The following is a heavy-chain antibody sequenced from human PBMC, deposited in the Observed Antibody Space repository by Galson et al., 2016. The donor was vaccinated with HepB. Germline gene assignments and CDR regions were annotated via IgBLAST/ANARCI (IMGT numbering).Heavy chain of an antibody. V-gene: IGHV4-30-4*01. CDR3: ARGGGAYCGADCYSNYFDQ. CDR1: GGSISSGDYY. CDR2: IYYSGST. J-gene: IGHJ4*02. D-gene: IGHD2-21*02. Sequence: TLSLTCTVSGGSISSGDYYWSWIRQPPGKGLEWIGYIYYSGSTYYNPSLKSRVTISVDTSKNQFSLKLNSVTAADTAVYYCARGGGAYCGADCYSNYFDQWGQGTLVTVSS.